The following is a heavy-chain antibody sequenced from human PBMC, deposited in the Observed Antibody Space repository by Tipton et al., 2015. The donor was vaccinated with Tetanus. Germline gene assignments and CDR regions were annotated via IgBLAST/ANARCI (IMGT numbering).Heavy chain of an antibody. V-gene: IGHV4-34*01. CDR3: ARSPAVTSGLSGIAETFDP. J-gene: IGHJ5*02. CDR2: INHSGST. CDR1: GGSFSGYY. Sequence: TLSLTCAVYGGSFSGYYWSWIRQPPGKGLEWIGEINHSGSTYYNPSLKSRVTISVDTSKNQFSLKLSSVTAADTAVYYCARSPAVTSGLSGIAETFDPWGQGTLVTVSS. D-gene: IGHD3-10*01.